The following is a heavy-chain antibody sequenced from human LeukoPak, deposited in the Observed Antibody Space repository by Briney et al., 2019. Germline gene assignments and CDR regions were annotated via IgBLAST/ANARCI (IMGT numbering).Heavy chain of an antibody. CDR2: ISGSGGST. Sequence: PGGSLRLSCAASGFTFSSCAMSWVRQAPGKGLEWVSAISGSGGSTYYADSVKGRFTISRDNSKNTLYLQMNSLRAEDTAVYYFANTVKDYDILTGYYSPPVGYLGQGTLVTVPS. CDR3: ANTVKDYDILTGYYSPPVGY. D-gene: IGHD3-9*01. J-gene: IGHJ4*02. CDR1: GFTFSSCA. V-gene: IGHV3-23*01.